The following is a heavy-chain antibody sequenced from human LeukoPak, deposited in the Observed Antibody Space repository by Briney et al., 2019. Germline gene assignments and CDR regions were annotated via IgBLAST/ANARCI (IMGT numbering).Heavy chain of an antibody. CDR2: IYYSGTT. V-gene: IGHV4-39*01. Sequence: SETLSLTCTVSGGSISSSSYYWGWVRHPPGKGPEWIGTIYYSGTTYYNPSLKSRVTVSVDTSKNQFSLRLSSVTAADTAVYFCARYVVTRGYSFDYWGQGTLVTVSS. J-gene: IGHJ4*02. CDR1: GGSISSSSYY. CDR3: ARYVVTRGYSFDY. D-gene: IGHD4-23*01.